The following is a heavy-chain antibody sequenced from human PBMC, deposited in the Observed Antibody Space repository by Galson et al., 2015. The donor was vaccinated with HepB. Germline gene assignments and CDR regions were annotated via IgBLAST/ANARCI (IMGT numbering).Heavy chain of an antibody. V-gene: IGHV1-2*06. CDR1: GYIFSGYY. D-gene: IGHD3-3*01. CDR2: INPNNGGT. J-gene: IGHJ4*02. CDR3: ARELYDFWSASDY. Sequence: SVKVSCKASGYIFSGYYIHWVRQAPGQGLEWMGRINPNNGGTNYIEKFQGRVTMTRDMSITTAYMELHRLTSDDTAVYYCARELYDFWSASDYWGQGTQVTVSS.